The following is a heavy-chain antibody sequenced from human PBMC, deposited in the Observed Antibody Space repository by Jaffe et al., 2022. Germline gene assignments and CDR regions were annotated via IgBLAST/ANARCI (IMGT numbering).Heavy chain of an antibody. D-gene: IGHD5-18*01. CDR1: GFTFSSYG. Sequence: QVQLVESGGGVVQPGGSLRLSCAASGFTFSSYGMHWVRQAPGKGLEWVAFIRYDGSNKYYADSVKGRFTISRDNSKNTLYLQMNSLRAEDTAVYYCAKDTWIQLWPSPDYWGQGTLVTVSS. CDR2: IRYDGSNK. J-gene: IGHJ4*02. CDR3: AKDTWIQLWPSPDY. V-gene: IGHV3-30*02.